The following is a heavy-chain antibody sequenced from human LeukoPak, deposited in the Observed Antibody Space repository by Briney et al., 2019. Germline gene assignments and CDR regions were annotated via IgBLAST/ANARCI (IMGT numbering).Heavy chain of an antibody. Sequence: GGSLRLSCAASGFTFSSYGMSWLRQAPGKGLEWVSAISGSGGSTYYADSVKGRFTISRDNSKNTLYLQMNSLRAEDTAVYYCAKVGGHSSSWYYYYYMDVWGKGTTVTISS. D-gene: IGHD6-13*01. CDR1: GFTFSSYG. V-gene: IGHV3-23*01. CDR2: ISGSGGST. J-gene: IGHJ6*03. CDR3: AKVGGHSSSWYYYYYMDV.